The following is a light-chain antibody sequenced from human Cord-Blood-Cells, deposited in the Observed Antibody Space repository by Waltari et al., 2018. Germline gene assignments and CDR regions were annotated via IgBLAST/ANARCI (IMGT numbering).Light chain of an antibody. CDR3: QKYNNWTPYS. J-gene: IGKJ2*03. V-gene: IGKV3-15*01. Sequence: EIVMTQSPVTLPVSPGERATISCRASQSVSYNLAWYQQKPGQAPRHLIYGAATRATGIPARFSGSGCATEFSLTISSRQSEDFAVYYCQKYNNWTPYSFGQGTKLEIK. CDR2: GAA. CDR1: QSVSYN.